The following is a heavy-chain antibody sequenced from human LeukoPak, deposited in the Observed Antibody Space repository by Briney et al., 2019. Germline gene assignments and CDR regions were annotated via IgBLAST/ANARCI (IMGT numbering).Heavy chain of an antibody. CDR2: IIPIFGTA. V-gene: IGHV1-69*05. J-gene: IGHJ3*02. CDR1: GGTFSSYA. Sequence: SVKVSCKASGGTFSSYAISWVRQAPAQGLEWMGRIIPIFGTANYAQKFQGRVTITTDESTSTAYMELSSLRSEDTAVYYCARDSTLLRHAFDIWGQGTMVTVSS. CDR3: ARDSTLLRHAFDI.